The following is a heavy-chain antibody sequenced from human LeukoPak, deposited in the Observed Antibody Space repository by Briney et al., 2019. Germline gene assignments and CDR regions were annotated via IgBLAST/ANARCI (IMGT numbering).Heavy chain of an antibody. CDR1: GASVSSYY. D-gene: IGHD3-10*01. J-gene: IGHJ5*02. Sequence: SETLSLTCTVSGASVSSYYWSWIRQPPGKGLEWIGYTYTSGKTNYNPSLKGRVTISGDTSKNQFSLKLSSVTAADTAVYYCARHLHSDGSGSYLNWLDPWGQGTLVTVSS. CDR3: ARHLHSDGSGSYLNWLDP. V-gene: IGHV4-4*09. CDR2: TYTSGKT.